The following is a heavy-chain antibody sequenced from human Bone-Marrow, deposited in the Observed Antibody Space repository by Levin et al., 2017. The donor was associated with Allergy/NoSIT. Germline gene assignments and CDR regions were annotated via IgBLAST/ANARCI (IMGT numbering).Heavy chain of an antibody. D-gene: IGHD2-15*01. J-gene: IGHJ4*02. CDR3: AGRYCSGGSCYSRYFDY. CDR1: GGSISSSSYY. V-gene: IGHV4-39*01. Sequence: PSETLSLTCTVSGGSISSSSYYWGWIRQPPGKGLEWIATIYYSGDTYYNPSLKSRVTISVDTSKNQFSLKLSSVTAADTAVYYCAGRYCSGGSCYSRYFDYWGQGTLVTVSS. CDR2: IYYSGDT.